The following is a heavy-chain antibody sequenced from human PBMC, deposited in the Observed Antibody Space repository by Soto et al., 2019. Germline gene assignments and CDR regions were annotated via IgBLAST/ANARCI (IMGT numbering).Heavy chain of an antibody. CDR1: GITFSNYG. J-gene: IGHJ6*02. CDR3: AQDLGPGDYYYYGMDV. CDR2: ISYDGSKK. D-gene: IGHD3-10*01. Sequence: GGSLRLSCAASGITFSNYGVQWVRQAPGKGLEWVAVISYDGSKKDYADSVKGRFTISRDNSKNTLHLEMNSLRAEDTAVYYCAQDLGPGDYYYYGMDVWGQGTTVTVSS. V-gene: IGHV3-30*18.